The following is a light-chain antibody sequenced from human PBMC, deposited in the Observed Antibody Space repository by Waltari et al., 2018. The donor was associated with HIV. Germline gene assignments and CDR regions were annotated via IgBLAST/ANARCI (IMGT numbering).Light chain of an antibody. Sequence: AIRMTQSPSSFSASTGDRVTIPCRASQGISSSLAWYQQEPGIAPKLLIYAASTLQSGVPSRFNGSGSGTDCTLTISCLQSEDFATYYCQQYYTYPYTFGQGTKLEIK. CDR3: QQYYTYPYT. CDR2: AAS. CDR1: QGISSS. V-gene: IGKV1-8*01. J-gene: IGKJ2*01.